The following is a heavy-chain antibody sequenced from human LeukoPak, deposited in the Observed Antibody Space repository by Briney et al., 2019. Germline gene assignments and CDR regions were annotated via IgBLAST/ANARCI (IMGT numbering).Heavy chain of an antibody. CDR3: ARSQYVASFDY. V-gene: IGHV3-53*04. CDR2: IYSGGST. D-gene: IGHD2-15*01. Sequence: PGGSLRLSCAVSGFTVSSNYMNWVRQAPGKGLEWVSVIYSGGSTYYADSVKGRFTISRHNSRNTLYLQMNSLRAEDTAVYYCARSQYVASFDYWGQGTLVTVSS. J-gene: IGHJ4*02. CDR1: GFTVSSNY.